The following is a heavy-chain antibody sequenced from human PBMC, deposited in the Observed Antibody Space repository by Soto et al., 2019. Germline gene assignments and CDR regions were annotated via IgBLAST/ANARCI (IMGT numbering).Heavy chain of an antibody. CDR2: IYTSGNT. J-gene: IGHJ5*02. D-gene: IGHD4-17*01. V-gene: IGHV4-4*07. CDR3: ARDDNGDNGTAFDP. CDR1: GGSISNYY. Sequence: QVQLQESGPGLVKPSETLSLTCTVSGGSISNYYWSWIRQPAGKGLEWIGRIYTSGNTNYNPSLKGRVTMSVDMSKNQFSLKLSSVAAADTAVYYCARDDNGDNGTAFDPWGQGTLVTVSS.